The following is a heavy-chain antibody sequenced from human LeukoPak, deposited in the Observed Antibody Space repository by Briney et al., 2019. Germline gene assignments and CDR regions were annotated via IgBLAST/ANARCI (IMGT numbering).Heavy chain of an antibody. CDR3: ARDHSSSSWMDAFEI. CDR2: IYTTGTA. Sequence: SETLSLTCTVSGGSIGPYYWSWIRQAAGKGPEWIGRIYTTGTADYNPSLKGRVFLSVDTSMNQFSLKVTSVTAADTAVYYCARDHSSSSWMDAFEIWGPGMKVIVSS. V-gene: IGHV4-4*07. CDR1: GGSIGPYY. D-gene: IGHD6-6*01. J-gene: IGHJ3*02.